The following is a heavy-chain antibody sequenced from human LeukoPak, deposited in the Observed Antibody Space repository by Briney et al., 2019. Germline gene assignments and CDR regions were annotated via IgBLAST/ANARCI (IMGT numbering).Heavy chain of an antibody. CDR2: IGGSNGIT. J-gene: IGHJ6*02. D-gene: IGHD3-16*01. Sequence: GGSLRLSCAASRFTFNSYAMSWVRQAPGKGLEWVSVIGGSNGITFYVGSVKGRFTISRDNSKNTLYLQMNSLRADDTAIYYCARNQQLGGHSYYYYGMDVWGQGTTVTVSS. V-gene: IGHV3-23*01. CDR1: RFTFNSYA. CDR3: ARNQQLGGHSYYYYGMDV.